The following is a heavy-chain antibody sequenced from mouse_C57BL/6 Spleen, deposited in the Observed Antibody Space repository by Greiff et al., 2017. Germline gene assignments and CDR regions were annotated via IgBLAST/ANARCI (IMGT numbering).Heavy chain of an antibody. CDR1: GFSLTSYG. CDR2: IWSGGST. D-gene: IGHD1-1*01. J-gene: IGHJ2*01. V-gene: IGHV2-2*01. CDR3: AREGLITTVVACPYFDY. Sequence: QVQLKESGPGLVQPSQSLSITCTVSGFSLTSYGVHWVRQSPGQGLEWLGVIWSGGSTDYNAAFISSLSISKDNSKSQVFFKMNSLQADDTAIYYCAREGLITTVVACPYFDYWGQGTTLTVSS.